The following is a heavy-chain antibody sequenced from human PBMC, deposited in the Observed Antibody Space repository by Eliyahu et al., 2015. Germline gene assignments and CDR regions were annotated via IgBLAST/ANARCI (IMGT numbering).Heavy chain of an antibody. Sequence: EVQLLESGGGLVQPGGSLRXSCAASGFTFSSYAMSWVRQAPGKGLGWVSAISGSGGGTYYADSVKGRFTISRDNSKNTLYLQMNSLRAEDTAVYYCAKDLPYYDFWSGYFGPFDYWGQGTLVTVSS. J-gene: IGHJ4*02. CDR1: GFTFSSYA. CDR2: ISGSGGGT. CDR3: AKDLPYYDFWSGYFGPFDY. D-gene: IGHD3-3*01. V-gene: IGHV3-23*01.